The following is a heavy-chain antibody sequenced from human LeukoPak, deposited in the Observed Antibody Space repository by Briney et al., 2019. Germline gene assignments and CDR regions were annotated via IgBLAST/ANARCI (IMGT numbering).Heavy chain of an antibody. D-gene: IGHD3-22*01. Sequence: PGGSPRLSCAASGFTFSRYSMNWVRQAPGKGLEWVSSISISSSYIYYADSVKGRFTISRDNSKNTLYLQTNSLRTEDTAVYYCARDWADNSDYPGNYWGQGTLVTVSS. CDR1: GFTFSRYS. V-gene: IGHV3-21*01. J-gene: IGHJ4*02. CDR3: ARDWADNSDYPGNY. CDR2: ISISSSYI.